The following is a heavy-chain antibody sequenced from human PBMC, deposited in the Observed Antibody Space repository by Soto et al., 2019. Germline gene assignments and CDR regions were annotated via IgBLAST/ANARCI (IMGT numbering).Heavy chain of an antibody. V-gene: IGHV3-30*03. CDR2: ISYDGSNK. Sequence: GGSLRLSCAASGFTFSSYGMHWVRQAPGKGLEWVAVISYDGSNKYYADSVKGRFTISRDNSKNTLYLQMNSLRAEDTAVYYCASSRIGYYYYMGVWGKGTTVTVSS. CDR1: GFTFSSYG. D-gene: IGHD2-15*01. J-gene: IGHJ6*03. CDR3: ASSRIGYYYYMGV.